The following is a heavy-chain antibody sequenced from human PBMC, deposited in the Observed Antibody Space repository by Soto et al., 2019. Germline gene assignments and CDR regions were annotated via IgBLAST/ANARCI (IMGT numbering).Heavy chain of an antibody. J-gene: IGHJ6*03. CDR3: AREGIGLRYFDWLPSRYMDV. CDR1: GFTFSSYS. V-gene: IGHV3-48*01. CDR2: ISSSSSTI. D-gene: IGHD3-9*01. Sequence: GGSLRLSCAASGFTFSSYSMNWVRQAPGKGLEWVSYISSSSSTIYYADSVKGRFTISRDNAKNSLYLQMNSLRAEDTAVYYCAREGIGLRYFDWLPSRYMDVWGKGTTVTVSS.